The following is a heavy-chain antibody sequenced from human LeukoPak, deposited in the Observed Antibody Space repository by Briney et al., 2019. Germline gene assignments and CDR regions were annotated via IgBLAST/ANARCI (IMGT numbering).Heavy chain of an antibody. Sequence: PSETLSLTCTVSGGSISSSSYYWGWIRQPPGKGLEWIGSIYYSGSTYYNPSLKSRFTISVDTSKNQFSLKLSSVTAADTAVYYCARHPREVPAGVDYWGQGTLVTVSS. CDR2: IYYSGST. CDR3: ARHPREVPAGVDY. V-gene: IGHV4-39*01. J-gene: IGHJ4*02. D-gene: IGHD2-2*01. CDR1: GGSISSSSYY.